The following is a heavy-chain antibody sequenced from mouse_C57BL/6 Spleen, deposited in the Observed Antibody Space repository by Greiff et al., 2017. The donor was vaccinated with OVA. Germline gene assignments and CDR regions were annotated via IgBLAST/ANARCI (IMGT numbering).Heavy chain of an antibody. J-gene: IGHJ1*03. D-gene: IGHD1-1*01. CDR3: ARDTTVVATRYFDV. V-gene: IGHV5-4*01. CDR2: ISDGGSYT. CDR1: GFTFSSYA. Sequence: EVKLVESGGGLVKPGGSLKLSCAASGFTFSSYAMSWVRQTPEKRLEWVATISDGGSYTYYPDNVTGRFTISRDNAKNNLYLQMSHLKSEDTAMYYCARDTTVVATRYFDVWGTGTTVTVSS.